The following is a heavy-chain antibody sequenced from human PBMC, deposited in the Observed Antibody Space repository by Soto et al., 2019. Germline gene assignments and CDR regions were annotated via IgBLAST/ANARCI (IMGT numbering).Heavy chain of an antibody. Sequence: ASVKVSSKGSAYTLTSYATHWVRQAPGQRLEWMGWINAGNGNTKYSQKFQGRVTITRDTSASTAYMELSSLRSEDTAVYYCARDPSYYGMDVWGQGTTVTVSS. CDR3: ARDPSYYGMDV. CDR2: INAGNGNT. CDR1: AYTLTSYA. J-gene: IGHJ6*02. V-gene: IGHV1-3*01.